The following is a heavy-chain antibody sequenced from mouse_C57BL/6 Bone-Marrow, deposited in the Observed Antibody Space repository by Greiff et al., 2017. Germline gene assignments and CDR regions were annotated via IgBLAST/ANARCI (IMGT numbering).Heavy chain of an antibody. D-gene: IGHD2-4*01. CDR1: GFNIKDYY. J-gene: IGHJ3*01. CDR3: ASPCDYGAWFAY. Sequence: DVKLQESGAELVKPGASVKLSCTASGFNIKDYYMHWVKQRTEQGLEWIGRIDPEDGETKYAPKFQGKATITADTSSNTAYLQLSSLTSEDTAVYYCASPCDYGAWFAYWGQGTLVTVSA. CDR2: IDPEDGET. V-gene: IGHV14-2*01.